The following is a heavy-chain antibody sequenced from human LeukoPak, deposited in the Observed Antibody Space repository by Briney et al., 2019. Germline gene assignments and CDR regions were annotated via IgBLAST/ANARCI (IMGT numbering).Heavy chain of an antibody. D-gene: IGHD6-19*01. CDR3: SKDQSSGWYGYSDY. V-gene: IGHV3-23*01. Sequence: GGSLRLSCAASGFTFSSYAMSWVRQAPGKGLEWVSAISGSGGSTYYADSVKGRFTISRDNSKNTLYLQMNSLRAEDTAVYYCSKDQSSGWYGYSDYWGQGTLVTVSS. J-gene: IGHJ4*02. CDR1: GFTFSSYA. CDR2: ISGSGGST.